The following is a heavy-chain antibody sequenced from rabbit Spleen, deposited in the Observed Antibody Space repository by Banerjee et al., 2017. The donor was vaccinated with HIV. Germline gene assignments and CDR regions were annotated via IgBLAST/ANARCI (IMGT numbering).Heavy chain of an antibody. J-gene: IGHJ4*01. CDR2: IDPVFGIT. D-gene: IGHD5-1*01. Sequence: HLKESGGGLVQPGGSLKLSCTASGFTLSSYYMNWVRQAPGKGLEWIGYIDPVFGITYYANWVSGRFSISRENAQNTVFLQMTSLTVADTATYFCARSINWSNRGLNLWGPGTLVTVS. CDR1: GFTLSSYY. V-gene: IGHV1S7*01. CDR3: ARSINWSNRGLNL.